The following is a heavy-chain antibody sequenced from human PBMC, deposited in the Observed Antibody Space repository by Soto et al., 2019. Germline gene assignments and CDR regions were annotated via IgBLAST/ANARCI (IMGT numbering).Heavy chain of an antibody. V-gene: IGHV4-59*08. CDR1: GGSLSTYY. CDR3: AGQGYDPLDAFQI. D-gene: IGHD5-12*01. Sequence: SENLSLTCSVSGGSLSTYYWSWIRQPPGKGLEWIGYIYYSGSTNYNPSLKSRVTISVDTSKNQFSLKLSSVTAADTAVYYCAGQGYDPLDAFQIWGQGTMVTVS. J-gene: IGHJ3*02. CDR2: IYYSGST.